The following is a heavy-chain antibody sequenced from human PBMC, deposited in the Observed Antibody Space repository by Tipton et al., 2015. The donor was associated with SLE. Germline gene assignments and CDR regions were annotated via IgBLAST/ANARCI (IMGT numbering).Heavy chain of an antibody. J-gene: IGHJ4*02. CDR1: GFTFSNYA. V-gene: IGHV3-23*01. D-gene: IGHD3-9*01. CDR3: AKDRDVDWLAGFDY. Sequence: SLRLSCAASGFTFSNYAMTWVRQAPGKGLEWVSAISGSGASTYYADSVKGRFTISRDTSKNTLSLQMNSLRADDTAVYYCAKDRDVDWLAGFDYWGQGTQVTVSS. CDR2: ISGSGAST.